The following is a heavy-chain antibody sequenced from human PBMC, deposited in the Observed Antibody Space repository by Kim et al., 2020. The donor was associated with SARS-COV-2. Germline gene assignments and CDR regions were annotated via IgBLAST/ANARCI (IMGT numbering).Heavy chain of an antibody. CDR2: INAGKGDT. D-gene: IGHD3-10*01. Sequence: ASVKVSCKASGYTFTSYTIHWVRQAPGQRLEWMGLINAGKGDTHYSQNFQGRVTITRDTSATTSYMELSSLISEDTAVYYCARRISDASGSFSLHYWGQGTLVTVSS. J-gene: IGHJ4*02. CDR3: ARRISDASGSFSLHY. V-gene: IGHV1-3*01. CDR1: GYTFTSYT.